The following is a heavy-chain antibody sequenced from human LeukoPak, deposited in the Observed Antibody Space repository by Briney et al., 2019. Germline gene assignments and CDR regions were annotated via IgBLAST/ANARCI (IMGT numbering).Heavy chain of an antibody. Sequence: PSETLSLTCDVYRGSFSGYFWSWIRQTPGKGLEWLGEMNDSGSTNYNPSLTSRVTISVAVSKNQYSLRLTSVTAADTAVYYCARKGFVESTGWRGAFDVWGQGTMVTVSS. CDR3: ARKGFVESTGWRGAFDV. J-gene: IGHJ3*01. CDR2: MNDSGST. CDR1: RGSFSGYF. D-gene: IGHD2-8*02. V-gene: IGHV4-34*01.